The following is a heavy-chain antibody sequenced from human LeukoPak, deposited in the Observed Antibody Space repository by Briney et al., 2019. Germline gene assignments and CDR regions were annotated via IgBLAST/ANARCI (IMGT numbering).Heavy chain of an antibody. CDR1: GFTFSRYW. D-gene: IGHD1-7*01. CDR3: ARCGGTNDL. J-gene: IGHJ3*01. CDR2: IKQDGREK. Sequence: GGSLRLSCAASGFTFSRYWMTWVRQAPGQGLEWVANIKQDGREKYYVDSVKGRFTISTDNANNSLCLQMNSLRAEDTAVYYCARCGGTNDLWGQGKMVTVSS. V-gene: IGHV3-7*04.